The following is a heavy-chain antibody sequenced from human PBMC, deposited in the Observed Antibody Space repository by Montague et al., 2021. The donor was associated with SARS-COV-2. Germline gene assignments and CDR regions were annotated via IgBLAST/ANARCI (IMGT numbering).Heavy chain of an antibody. V-gene: IGHV4-4*07. CDR3: VRGSSNWHFDL. Sequence: SETLSLTRIVSGGPISGLYWSWIRQHAGKGLEWPGRIYPSGDTTYEPSLESRVSMSIDTSKNEVSVRLTSVTAADTAVYYCVRGSSNWHFDLWGQGILVTVSS. CDR1: GGPISGLY. CDR2: IYPSGDT. J-gene: IGHJ4*02. D-gene: IGHD4-11*01.